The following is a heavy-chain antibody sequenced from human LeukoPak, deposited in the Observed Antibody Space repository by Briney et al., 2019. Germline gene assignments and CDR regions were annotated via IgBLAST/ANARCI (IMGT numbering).Heavy chain of an antibody. V-gene: IGHV3-23*01. CDR3: LGYCSRTSCLDAFDI. J-gene: IGHJ3*02. CDR1: GFTLSSYE. Sequence: GGSLRLSCIVSGFTLSSYEMTWFRQAPGKGLEWVSSIGYSGGDTHYADSVKGRFTISRDNSKNTLYLQMNSLRAEDTAVYYPLGYCSRTSCLDAFDIWGQGTMVTVSS. D-gene: IGHD2-2*01. CDR2: IGYSGGDT.